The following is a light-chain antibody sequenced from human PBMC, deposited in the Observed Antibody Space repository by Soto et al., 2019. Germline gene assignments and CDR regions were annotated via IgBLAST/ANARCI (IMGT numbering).Light chain of an antibody. J-gene: IGLJ1*01. CDR2: GDN. CDR1: SSNIGAGFD. CDR3: QSFDSSLSGSV. Sequence: QSVLTQPPSVSGAPGHRVIISCAGSSSNIGAGFDVHWYHQLPGEAPKLLVYGDNNRPSGVPERFSGSRSGTSASLAITGLQAEDEADYYCQSFDSSLSGSVFGTGTKVTVL. V-gene: IGLV1-40*01.